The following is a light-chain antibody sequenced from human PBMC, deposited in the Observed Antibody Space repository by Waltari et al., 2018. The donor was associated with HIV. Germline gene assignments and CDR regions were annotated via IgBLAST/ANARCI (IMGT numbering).Light chain of an antibody. V-gene: IGLV3-9*01. CDR3: QVWDSSTAF. CDR2: RDT. J-gene: IGLJ2*01. CDR1: HLGRKV. Sequence: SYDLTQPLSVSVARGQTATISCGGDHLGRKVVHWYQQKPGQAPLLVIYRDTHRPSGIPDRFSGSNSGNTATLTISRAQPGDEADFYCQVWDSSTAFFGGGTKLTVL.